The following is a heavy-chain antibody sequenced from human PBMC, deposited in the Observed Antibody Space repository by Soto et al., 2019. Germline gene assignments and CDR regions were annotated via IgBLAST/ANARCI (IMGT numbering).Heavy chain of an antibody. V-gene: IGHV3-7*01. CDR1: GFTFSSYW. CDR3: ARDKNWNDLEAFDI. Sequence: GGSLRLSCAASGFTFSSYWMSWVRQAPGKGLEWVANIKQDGSEKYYVDSVKVRFTISRDNAKNSLYLQMNSLRAEDTAVYYCARDKNWNDLEAFDIWGQGTMVTVSS. CDR2: IKQDGSEK. J-gene: IGHJ3*02. D-gene: IGHD1-1*01.